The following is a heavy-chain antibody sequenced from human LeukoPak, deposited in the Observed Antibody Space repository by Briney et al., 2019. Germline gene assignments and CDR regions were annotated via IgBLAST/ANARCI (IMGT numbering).Heavy chain of an antibody. D-gene: IGHD6-19*01. CDR3: ARGRSYSSGWYPYFDL. V-gene: IGHV4-59*12. CDR2: IYHSGST. Sequence: PSETLSLTCTVSGGSISTYYWNWIRQPPGKGLEWIGYIYHSGSTNYNPSLQSRVTISVDTSKNQFSLKLSSVTAADTAVYYCARGRSYSSGWYPYFDLWGRGTLVTVSS. CDR1: GGSISTYY. J-gene: IGHJ2*01.